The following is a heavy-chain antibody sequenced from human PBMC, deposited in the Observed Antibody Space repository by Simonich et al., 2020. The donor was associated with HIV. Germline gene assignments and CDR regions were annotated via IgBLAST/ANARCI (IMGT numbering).Heavy chain of an antibody. D-gene: IGHD3-16*01. CDR3: ASGGSISSVWADDY. Sequence: QVQLVESGGGVVQPGRSLRLSCAASGFTFSSYAMHWVHQAPGKGLEGVAVISYDGSNKYYADSVKGRFTISRDNSKNTLYLQMNSLRAEDTAVYYCASGGSISSVWADDYWGQGTLVTVSS. CDR2: ISYDGSNK. J-gene: IGHJ4*02. CDR1: GFTFSSYA. V-gene: IGHV3-30*07.